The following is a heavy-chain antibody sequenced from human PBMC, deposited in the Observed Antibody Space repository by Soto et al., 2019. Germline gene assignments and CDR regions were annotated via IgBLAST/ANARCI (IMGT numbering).Heavy chain of an antibody. V-gene: IGHV3-30*19. CDR1: GFTFSSYG. D-gene: IGHD2-2*01. CDR3: ARDPVVVVPAARGPPYGMDV. CDR2: ISYDGTNK. Sequence: QVQLVESGGGVVQPGRSLRLSCAASGFTFSSYGMHWVRQAPGKGLEWVAVISYDGTNKYYADSVKGRFTISRDNSKNTLYLQMDSLRVEDSAVYYCARDPVVVVPAARGPPYGMDVWGQGTTVTVSS. J-gene: IGHJ6*02.